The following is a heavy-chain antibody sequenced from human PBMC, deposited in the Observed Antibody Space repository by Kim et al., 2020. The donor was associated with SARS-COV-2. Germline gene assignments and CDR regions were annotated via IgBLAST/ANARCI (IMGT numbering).Heavy chain of an antibody. V-gene: IGHV3-33*07. J-gene: IGHJ6*02. CDR3: ARDICPSYCSDPPCYSYYYCGRDV. D-gene: IGHD2-15*01. Sequence: GGSLRLSCAASGFTFSSYNMYWVRQAPGGGLEWVAVIWYDGTNKYYGDSMKGRFAISRDNSKNMIYLQMNSLRAEDTAVYYCARDICPSYCSDPPCYSYYYCGRDVWGQGTAVTVSS. CDR1: GFTFSSYN. CDR2: IWYDGTNK.